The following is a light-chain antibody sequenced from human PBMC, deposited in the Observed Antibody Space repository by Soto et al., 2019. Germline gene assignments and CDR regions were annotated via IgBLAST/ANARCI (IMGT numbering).Light chain of an antibody. Sequence: EIVLTQSPGTLSLSPGERATLSCRASQSVSSSFLAWYQQKSGQAPRLLIFGASNRATGIPDRFSGSGSGTDFTLTISRLEPEDFAVYFCQHYGNSLLTFGGGTMVEMK. CDR1: QSVSSSF. J-gene: IGKJ4*01. CDR3: QHYGNSLLT. CDR2: GAS. V-gene: IGKV3-20*01.